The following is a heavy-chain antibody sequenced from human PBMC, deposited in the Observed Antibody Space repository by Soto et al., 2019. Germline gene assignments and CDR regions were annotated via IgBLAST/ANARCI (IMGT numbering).Heavy chain of an antibody. CDR3: AATYTVATITIDY. J-gene: IGHJ4*02. V-gene: IGHV1-69*06. Sequence: SVEVSGRASGGTFRSYAISWVREAPGQGLEWMGGIIPIFGTANYAQKFQGRVTMTEDTSTDTAYMDLSSLRSEDTAVYYCAATYTVATITIDYSAQGTLVTVSS. CDR2: IIPIFGTA. D-gene: IGHD5-12*01. CDR1: GGTFRSYA.